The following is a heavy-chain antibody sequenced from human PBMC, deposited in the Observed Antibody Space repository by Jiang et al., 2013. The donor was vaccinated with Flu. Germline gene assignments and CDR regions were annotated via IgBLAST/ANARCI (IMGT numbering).Heavy chain of an antibody. CDR1: GFTFSSYW. D-gene: IGHD6-13*01. CDR2: IKQDGSEK. J-gene: IGHJ4*02. CDR3: ARDKKFATSSWYLGNDY. V-gene: IGHV3-7*05. Sequence: GLVQPGGSLRLSCAASGFTFSSYWMSWVRQAPGKGLEWVANIKQDGSEKYYVDSVKGRFTISRDNAKNSLYLQMNSLRAEDTAVYYCARDKKFATSSWYLGNDYWGQGTLVTVSS.